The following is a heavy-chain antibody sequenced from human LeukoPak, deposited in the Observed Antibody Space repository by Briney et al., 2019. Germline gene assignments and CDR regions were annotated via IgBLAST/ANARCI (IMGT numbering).Heavy chain of an antibody. V-gene: IGHV4-4*07. CDR3: ASASSHRIAAGGDY. D-gene: IGHD6-13*01. CDR2: IYTSGST. J-gene: IGHJ4*02. Sequence: SETLSLTCTVSGGSISSHYWSWIRQPAGKGLEWIGRIYTSGSTNYNPSLKSRVTMSVDTSKNQFSLKLSSVTAADTAVYYCASASSHRIAAGGDYWGQGTLVTVSS. CDR1: GGSISSHY.